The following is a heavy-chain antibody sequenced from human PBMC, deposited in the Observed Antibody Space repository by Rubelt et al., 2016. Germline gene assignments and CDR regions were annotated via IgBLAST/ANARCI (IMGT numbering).Heavy chain of an antibody. V-gene: IGHV4-34*01. D-gene: IGHD3-3*01. J-gene: IGHJ6*02. CDR3: ARDYDFWSGYRRGNYYYGVDV. CDR2: INHSGST. Sequence: QVQLQQWGAGLLKPSETLSLTCAVYGGSFSGYYWSWIRQPPGKGLEWIGEINHSGSTNYNPSLKSRVTISVDTSKNQFSLKLSSVTAADTAMYYCARDYDFWSGYRRGNYYYGVDVWGPGATVTVSS. CDR1: GGSFSGYY.